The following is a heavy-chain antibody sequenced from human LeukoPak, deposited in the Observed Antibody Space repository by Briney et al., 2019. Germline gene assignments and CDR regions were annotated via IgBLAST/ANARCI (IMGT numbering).Heavy chain of an antibody. J-gene: IGHJ4*02. CDR2: INSDGSST. D-gene: IGHD3-3*01. CDR3: ARGPPYDFWSGYRDFDY. CDR1: GFTFSSYW. Sequence: GGSLRLSCAASGFTFSSYWMHWVRQAPGKGLVWVSRINSDGSSTSYGDSVKGRFTISRDNAKNTLYLQMNSLRAEDTAVYYCARGPPYDFWSGYRDFDYWGQGTLVTVSS. V-gene: IGHV3-74*01.